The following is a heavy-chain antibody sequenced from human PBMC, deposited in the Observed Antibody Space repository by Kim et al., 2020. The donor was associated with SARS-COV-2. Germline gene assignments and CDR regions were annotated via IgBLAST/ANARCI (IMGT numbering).Heavy chain of an antibody. Sequence: GESLKISCKGSGYSFTSYWIGWVRQMPGKGLEWMGIIYPGDSDTRYSPSFQGQVTISADKSIGTAYLQWSSLKASDTAMYYCARHFPLDDSSGWAWWGASVYYGMDVWGQGTTVTVSS. CDR3: ARHFPLDDSSGWAWWGASVYYGMDV. V-gene: IGHV5-51*01. CDR1: GYSFTSYW. CDR2: IYPGDSDT. J-gene: IGHJ6*02. D-gene: IGHD3-22*01.